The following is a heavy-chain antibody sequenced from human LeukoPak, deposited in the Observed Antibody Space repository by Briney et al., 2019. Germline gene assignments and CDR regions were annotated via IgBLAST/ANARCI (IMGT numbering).Heavy chain of an antibody. CDR2: IFWNDDT. CDR3: ARRLRGFEGGWVFDY. V-gene: IGHV2-5*01. CDR1: GFSLTTSGVG. D-gene: IGHD6-19*01. J-gene: IGHJ4*02. Sequence: KWSGPTLVNPTETLTLTCTFSGFSLTTSGVGVGWIRQPPGKALEWLALIFWNDDTRYSPSLKSSLTITRGTSKNQVVLTMTNMDPVDTATYYCARRLRGFEGGWVFDYWSQGTLVTISS.